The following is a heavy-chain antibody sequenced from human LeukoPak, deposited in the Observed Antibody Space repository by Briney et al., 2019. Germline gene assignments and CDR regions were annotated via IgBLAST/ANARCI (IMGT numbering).Heavy chain of an antibody. J-gene: IGHJ4*02. CDR2: ISSSSSYI. V-gene: IGHV3-21*01. CDR1: GFTVSSNY. CDR3: ARDGVVAASFDY. Sequence: GGSLRLSCAASGFTVSSNYMSWVRQAPGKGLEWVSSISSSSSYIYYADSVKGRFTISRDNAKNSLYLQMNSLRAEDTAVYYCARDGVVAASFDYWGQRTLVTVSS. D-gene: IGHD2-15*01.